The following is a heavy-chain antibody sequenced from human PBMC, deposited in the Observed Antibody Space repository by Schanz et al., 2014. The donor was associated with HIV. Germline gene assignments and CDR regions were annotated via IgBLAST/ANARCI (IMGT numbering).Heavy chain of an antibody. CDR2: INYSGTT. CDR3: ARELLTTVTPSFDS. V-gene: IGHV4-34*01. J-gene: IGHJ4*02. CDR1: GFTFSSYA. D-gene: IGHD4-4*01. Sequence: QVQLVESGGGVVQPGRSLRLSCAASGFTFSSYAMSWVRQAPGKGLEWVGEINYSGTTNYNPSLESRVTISIDTSKKQFSLNLTSVTAADTAVFYCARELLTTVTPSFDSWGQGILVTVSS.